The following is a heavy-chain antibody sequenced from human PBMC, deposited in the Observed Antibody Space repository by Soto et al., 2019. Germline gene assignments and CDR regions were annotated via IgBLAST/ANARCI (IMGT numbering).Heavy chain of an antibody. D-gene: IGHD6-13*01. J-gene: IGHJ6*04. V-gene: IGHV5-51*01. CDR3: ARNTIAAAGTKGMAV. Sequence: GESLKISCKGSGYSFTSYWIGWVRQMPGKGLEWMGIIYPGDSDTRYSPSFQGQVTISADKSISTAYLQWSSLKASNTAMYYWARNTIAAAGTKGMAVRGKGTRVTVSS. CDR2: IYPGDSDT. CDR1: GYSFTSYW.